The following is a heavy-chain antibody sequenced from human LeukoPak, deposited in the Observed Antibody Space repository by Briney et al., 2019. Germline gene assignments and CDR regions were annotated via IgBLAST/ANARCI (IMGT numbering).Heavy chain of an antibody. J-gene: IGHJ3*02. D-gene: IGHD6-13*01. CDR1: GYTFTSYD. V-gene: IGHV1-2*02. CDR2: INPNSGGT. Sequence: GASVKVSCKASGYTFTSYDINWVRQATGQGLEWMGWINPNSGGTNYAQKFQGRVTMTRDTSISTAYMELSRLRSDDTAVYYCAELAATSAFDIWGQGTMVTVSS. CDR3: AELAATSAFDI.